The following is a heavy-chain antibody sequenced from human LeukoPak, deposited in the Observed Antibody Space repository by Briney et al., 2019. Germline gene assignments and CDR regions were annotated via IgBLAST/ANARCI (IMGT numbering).Heavy chain of an antibody. Sequence: GGSLRLSCAASGFTFSNAWMSWVRQAPGKGLEWVGRTKSKTDGGTTDYAAPVKGRFTISRDDSKNTLYLQMTSLKTEDTAVYYCTTDPPEYCSSTGCYHRDGYYYYMDVWGKGTTVTVSS. CDR2: TKSKTDGGTT. CDR3: TTDPPEYCSSTGCYHRDGYYYYMDV. D-gene: IGHD2-2*01. V-gene: IGHV3-15*01. J-gene: IGHJ6*03. CDR1: GFTFSNAW.